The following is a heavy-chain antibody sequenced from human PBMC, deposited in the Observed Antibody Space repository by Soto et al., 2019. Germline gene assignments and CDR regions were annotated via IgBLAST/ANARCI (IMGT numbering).Heavy chain of an antibody. CDR2: IKSKTDGGTT. V-gene: IGHV3-15*07. Sequence: ESGGGLVKPGGSLRLSCAASGFTFSNAWMNWVRQAPGKGLEWVGRIKSKTDGGTTDYAAPVKGRFTISRDDSKNTLYLQMNSLKTEDTAVYYCTTSYDILTGYYTYYYYGMDVWGQGTTVTVSS. J-gene: IGHJ6*02. CDR1: GFTFSNAW. D-gene: IGHD3-9*01. CDR3: TTSYDILTGYYTYYYYGMDV.